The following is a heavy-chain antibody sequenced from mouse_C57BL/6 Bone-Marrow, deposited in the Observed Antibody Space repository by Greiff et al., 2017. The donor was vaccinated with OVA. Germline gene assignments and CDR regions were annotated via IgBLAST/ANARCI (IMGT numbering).Heavy chain of an antibody. CDR2: ISSGGSYT. CDR3: ARLDDYDGVDY. CDR1: GFTFSSYG. V-gene: IGHV5-6*01. Sequence: EVKVVESGGDLVKPGGSLKLSCAASGFTFSSYGMSWVRQTPDKRLEWVATISSGGSYTYYPDSVKGRFTISRDNAKNTLYLQMSSLKSEDTAMYYCARLDDYDGVDYWGQGSTLTVSS. D-gene: IGHD2-4*01. J-gene: IGHJ2*01.